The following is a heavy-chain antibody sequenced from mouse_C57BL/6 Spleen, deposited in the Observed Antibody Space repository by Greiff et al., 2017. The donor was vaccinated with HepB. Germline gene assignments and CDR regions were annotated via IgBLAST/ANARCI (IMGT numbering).Heavy chain of an antibody. CDR3: ARSGIYYDYDWFAY. V-gene: IGHV1-82*01. CDR1: GYAFSSSW. Sequence: VQRVESGPELVKPGASVKISCKASGYAFSSSWMNWVKQRPGKGLEWIGRIYPGDGDTNYNGKFKGKATLTADKSSSTAYMQLSSLTSEDSAVYFCARSGIYYDYDWFAYWGQGTLVTVSA. D-gene: IGHD2-4*01. CDR2: IYPGDGDT. J-gene: IGHJ3*01.